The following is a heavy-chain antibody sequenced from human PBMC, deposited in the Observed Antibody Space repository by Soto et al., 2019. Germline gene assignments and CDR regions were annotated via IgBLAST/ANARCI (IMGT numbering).Heavy chain of an antibody. CDR1: GYTFTSYA. V-gene: IGHV1-3*01. D-gene: IGHD3-10*01. CDR2: INAGNGNT. CDR3: ARAAWFGEDAFDI. J-gene: IGHJ3*02. Sequence: GASVKVSCKASGYTFTSYAMHWVRQAPGQRLEWMGWINAGNGNTKYSQKFQGRVTITRDTSASTAYMELSSLRSEDTAVYYCARAAWFGEDAFDIRGQGTMVNVSS.